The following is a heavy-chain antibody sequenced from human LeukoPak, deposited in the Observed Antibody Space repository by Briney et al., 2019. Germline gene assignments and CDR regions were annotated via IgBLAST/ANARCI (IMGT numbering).Heavy chain of an antibody. CDR3: AKGVGGSSGWYYFDY. CDR2: VSISGGSS. Sequence: GSLRLSCAASGFNFNYYAMSWVRQAAGEGLEWVSTVSISGGSSYSADSVKGRFTISRDNSNKILYLQMHSLRAEDTAVHYCAKGVGGSSGWYYFDYWGQGAIVTVSS. D-gene: IGHD6-19*01. J-gene: IGHJ4*02. CDR1: GFNFNYYA. V-gene: IGHV3-23*01.